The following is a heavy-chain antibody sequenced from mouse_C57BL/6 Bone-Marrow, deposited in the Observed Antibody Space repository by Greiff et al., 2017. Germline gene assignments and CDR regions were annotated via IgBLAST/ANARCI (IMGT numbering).Heavy chain of an antibody. CDR2: INPSNGGT. D-gene: IGHD2-4*01. V-gene: IGHV1-53*01. CDR3: ARFGYDYGRYYFDY. J-gene: IGHJ2*01. CDR1: GYTFTSYW. Sequence: QVQLKQPGTELVKPGASVKLSCKASGYTFTSYWMHWVKQRPGQGLEWIGNINPSNGGTNYNEKFKSKATLTVDKSSSTAYMQLSSLTSEDSAVYYCARFGYDYGRYYFDYWGQGTTLTVSS.